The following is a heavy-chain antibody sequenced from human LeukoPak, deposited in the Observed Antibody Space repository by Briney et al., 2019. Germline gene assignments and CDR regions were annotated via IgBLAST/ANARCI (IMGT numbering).Heavy chain of an antibody. CDR3: ANSGYGRVNYFDL. V-gene: IGHV3-30-3*01. CDR2: ISYDGSNK. CDR1: GFTFSSYV. D-gene: IGHD5-12*01. Sequence: SGGSLRLSCAASGFTFSSYVMRWVRQAPGKGLEWVAVISYDGSNKYYADSVKGRFTISRDNSKNTLYLQMNSLRAEDTAVYYCANSGYGRVNYFDLWGRGTPVTVSS. J-gene: IGHJ2*01.